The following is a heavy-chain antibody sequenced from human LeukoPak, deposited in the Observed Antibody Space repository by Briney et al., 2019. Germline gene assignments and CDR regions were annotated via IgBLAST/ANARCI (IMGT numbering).Heavy chain of an antibody. V-gene: IGHV5-51*01. Sequence: GESLKTSCKGSGYSFTSYWIGWVRQMPGKGLEWMGIIYPGDSDTRYSPSFQGQVTISADKSISTAYLQWSSLKASDTATYYCARTYSSGWSPYDYWGQGTLVTVSS. D-gene: IGHD6-19*01. CDR2: IYPGDSDT. J-gene: IGHJ4*02. CDR1: GYSFTSYW. CDR3: ARTYSSGWSPYDY.